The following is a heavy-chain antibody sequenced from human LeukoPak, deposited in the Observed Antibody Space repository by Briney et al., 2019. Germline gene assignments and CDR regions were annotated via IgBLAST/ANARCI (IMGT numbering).Heavy chain of an antibody. CDR2: IYTSGST. CDR1: GGSISSGSYY. V-gene: IGHV4-61*02. Sequence: SQTLSLTCTVSGGSISSGSYYWSWIRQPAGKGLEWIGRIYTSGSTNYNPSLKSRVTISVDTSKNQFSLKLSSVTAADTAVYYCARDAHGYSSTWGQGTLVTVSS. CDR3: ARDAHGYSST. D-gene: IGHD6-13*01. J-gene: IGHJ5*02.